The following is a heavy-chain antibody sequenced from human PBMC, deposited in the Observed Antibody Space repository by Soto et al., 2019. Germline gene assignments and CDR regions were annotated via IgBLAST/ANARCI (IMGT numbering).Heavy chain of an antibody. J-gene: IGHJ4*02. Sequence: LRLSCAASGFSFSRYSMNWVRQAPGKGLQWISYISSSSSTIYYIDSVKARFAISRDNAMNSLYLQMNSLRDEDTAIYYCARGPSSFYYDSGAYLNFFDYWGQGALVTVSS. V-gene: IGHV3-48*02. D-gene: IGHD3-22*01. CDR2: ISSSSSTI. CDR3: ARGPSSFYYDSGAYLNFFDY. CDR1: GFSFSRYS.